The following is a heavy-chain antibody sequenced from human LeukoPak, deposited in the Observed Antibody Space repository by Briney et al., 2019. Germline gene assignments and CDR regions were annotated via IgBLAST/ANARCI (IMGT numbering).Heavy chain of an antibody. D-gene: IGHD3-22*01. J-gene: IGHJ4*02. CDR2: TYYRSKWYN. Sequence: SQTLSLTCAISGDSVSSNSAAWNWIRQSPSRGLEWLGRTYYRSKWYNDYAVSVKSRITINPDTSKNQFSLQLNSVTPEDTAVYYCARVGFYDSSGHLHYYFDYWGQGTLVTVSS. CDR3: ARVGFYDSSGHLHYYFDY. CDR1: GDSVSSNSAA. V-gene: IGHV6-1*01.